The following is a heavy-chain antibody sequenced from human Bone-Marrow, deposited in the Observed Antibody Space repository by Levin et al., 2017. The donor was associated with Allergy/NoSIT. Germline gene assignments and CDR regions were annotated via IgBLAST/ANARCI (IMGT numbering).Heavy chain of an antibody. CDR1: GFTFSSYA. D-gene: IGHD5-18*01. CDR2: ISYDGSNK. CDR3: ARASAVDTAMVT. V-gene: IGHV3-30*04. Sequence: GGSLRLSCAASGFTFSSYAMHWVRQAPGKGLEWVAVISYDGSNKYYADSVKGRFTISRDNSKNTLYLQMNSLRAEDTAVYYCARASAVDTAMVTWGQGTLVTVSS. J-gene: IGHJ4*02.